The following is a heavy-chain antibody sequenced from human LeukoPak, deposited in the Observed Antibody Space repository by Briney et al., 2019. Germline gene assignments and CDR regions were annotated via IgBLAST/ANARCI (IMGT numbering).Heavy chain of an antibody. V-gene: IGHV1-24*01. Sequence: ASVKVSCKVSGYTLTELSMHWVRQAPGKGLEGMGGFNPEDGETIHAQKFQGRVTMTEDTSTDTAYMELSSLRSEDTAVYYCATDQMVRGVMGGNWGQGTLVTVSS. D-gene: IGHD3-10*01. CDR1: GYTLTELS. CDR2: FNPEDGET. CDR3: ATDQMVRGVMGGN. J-gene: IGHJ4*02.